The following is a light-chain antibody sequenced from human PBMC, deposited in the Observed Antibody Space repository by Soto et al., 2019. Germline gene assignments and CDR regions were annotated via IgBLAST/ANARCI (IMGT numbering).Light chain of an antibody. CDR3: SAWDDSLSGPV. V-gene: IGLV1-44*01. CDR2: YNN. J-gene: IGLJ2*01. CDR1: SSNIGSNT. Sequence: QSVLTQPPSASGTPGQRCTISCSGGSSNIGSNTVNWYQQLPGTAPKLLIYYNNHRPSGVPDRFSGSKSGTSASLANSRLQSEDEAEYYWSAWDDSLSGPVFGGGTKVTVL.